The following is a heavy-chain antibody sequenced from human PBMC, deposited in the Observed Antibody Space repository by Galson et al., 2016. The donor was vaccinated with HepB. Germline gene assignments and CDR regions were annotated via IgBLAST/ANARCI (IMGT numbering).Heavy chain of an antibody. CDR3: ARGFWFGLGRKYGMDV. CDR1: GFTFSSYS. Sequence: SLRLSCAASGFTFSSYSMNWVRQAPGKGLEWVSYIRSSSNTIYYADSVKGRFTISRANAKNSLYLQMKSLRDEDTAVYYCARGFWFGLGRKYGMDVWGQGTTVTVSS. D-gene: IGHD3-10*01. V-gene: IGHV3-48*02. CDR2: IRSSSNTI. J-gene: IGHJ6*02.